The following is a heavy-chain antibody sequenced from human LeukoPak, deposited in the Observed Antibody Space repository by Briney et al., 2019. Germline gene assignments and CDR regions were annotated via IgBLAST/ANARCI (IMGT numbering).Heavy chain of an antibody. CDR2: IYTSGST. D-gene: IGHD6-6*01. Sequence: PSETLSLTCTVSGGSISSYYWSWIRQPAGKGLEWIGRIYTSGSTNYNPSLKSRVTMSVDTSKNQFSLKLSSVTAADTAVYYCVRDFLVSSSSFSYFDYWGQGTLVTVSS. V-gene: IGHV4-4*07. CDR3: VRDFLVSSSSFSYFDY. J-gene: IGHJ4*02. CDR1: GGSISSYY.